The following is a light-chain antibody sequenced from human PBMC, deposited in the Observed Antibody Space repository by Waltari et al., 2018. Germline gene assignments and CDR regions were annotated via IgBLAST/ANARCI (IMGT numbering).Light chain of an antibody. Sequence: SYELTQPPSVSVSPGQTARITCYGETLPRKFAYWYQQKSGQAPVLVIFEENKRPSGIPERFSGSSSGTTATLTIRGAQVEDEADYYCSSVDSSFKGLFGAGTKVTVL. CDR2: EEN. J-gene: IGLJ1*01. CDR1: TLPRKF. V-gene: IGLV3-10*01. CDR3: SSVDSSFKGL.